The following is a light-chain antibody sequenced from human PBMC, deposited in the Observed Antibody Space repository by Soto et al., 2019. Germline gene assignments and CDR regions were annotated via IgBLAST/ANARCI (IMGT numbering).Light chain of an antibody. J-gene: IGLJ2*01. V-gene: IGLV1-44*01. Sequence: QAVVTQPPSASGTPGQTVTISCSGSSSNIASNSVNWSQQLPGTAPKLLIYNNNERPSGVPDRFAGSKSGTSASLAISGLRSEDEADYYCATWDDSLNAVVFGGGTKLTVL. CDR2: NNN. CDR1: SSNIASNS. CDR3: ATWDDSLNAVV.